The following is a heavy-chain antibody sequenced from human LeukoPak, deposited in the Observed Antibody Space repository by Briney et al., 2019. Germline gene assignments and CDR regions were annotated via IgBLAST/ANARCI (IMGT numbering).Heavy chain of an antibody. D-gene: IGHD3-22*01. J-gene: IGHJ4*02. V-gene: IGHV1-8*01. CDR1: GYTFTSYD. CDR2: MNPNSGNT. CDR3: ARGYRSRHYYDSSGMAHGY. Sequence: ASVKVSCKASGYTFTSYDINWVRQATGQVLEWMGWMNPNSGNTGYAQKFQGRVTMTRNTSISTAYMKLSSLRSEDTAVYYCARGYRSRHYYDSSGMAHGYWGQGTLVTVSS.